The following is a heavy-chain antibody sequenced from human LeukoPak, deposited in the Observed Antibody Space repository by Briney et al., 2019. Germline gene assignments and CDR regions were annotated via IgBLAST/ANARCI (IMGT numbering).Heavy chain of an antibody. CDR3: ARVVRRRDYRNAFDI. D-gene: IGHD4-11*01. CDR1: GYTFTSYD. J-gene: IGHJ3*02. V-gene: IGHV1-8*01. CDR2: MNPNSGNT. Sequence: GASVKGSRKASGYTFTSYDIKWVRQATGQRLEWMGWMNPNSGNTGYAQKFQGRVTMTRNTSISTAYMELSSLRSEDTAVYYCARVVRRRDYRNAFDIWGQGTMVTVSS.